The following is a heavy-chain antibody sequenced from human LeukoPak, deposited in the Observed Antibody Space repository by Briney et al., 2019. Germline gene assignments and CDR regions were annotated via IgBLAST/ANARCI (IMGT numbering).Heavy chain of an antibody. J-gene: IGHJ5*02. CDR3: ARESSYDYVWGTNSNWFDP. D-gene: IGHD3-16*01. CDR2: ISGSGGNT. V-gene: IGHV3-23*01. CDR1: GFTFSSYA. Sequence: GGSLRLSCAASGFTFSSYAMSWARQAPGKGLEWISGISGSGGNTYYADSVKGRFTISRDNSKNTLYLQMNSLRAEDTAVYYCARESSYDYVWGTNSNWFDPWGQGTLVTVSS.